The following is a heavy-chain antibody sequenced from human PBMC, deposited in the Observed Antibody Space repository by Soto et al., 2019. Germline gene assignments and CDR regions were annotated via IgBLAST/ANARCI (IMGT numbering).Heavy chain of an antibody. Sequence: QVQLQQSGPGLLKPSQTLSLTCAISGDSISTKSAAWNWIRQSPSRVLEWLGRTYYKSKWYNDYTISVQSRITINPDTPRNQFSLQLNSVTAEDTAVYYCASGGRSYLFGLDVWGQGTTVTVSS. CDR1: GDSISTKSAA. CDR2: TYYKSKWYN. J-gene: IGHJ6*02. D-gene: IGHD1-26*01. V-gene: IGHV6-1*01. CDR3: ASGGRSYLFGLDV.